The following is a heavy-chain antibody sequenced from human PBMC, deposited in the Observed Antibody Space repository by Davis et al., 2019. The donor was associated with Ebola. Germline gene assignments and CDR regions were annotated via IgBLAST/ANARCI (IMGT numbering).Heavy chain of an antibody. V-gene: IGHV3-33*01. J-gene: IGHJ6*02. D-gene: IGHD6-13*01. Sequence: GESLKIPCAASGFTFSSYGMHWVRQAPGKGLEWVAVIWYDGSNKYYADSVKGRFTISRDNSKNTLYLQMNSLRAEDTAVYYCAREEQLANYYYGMDVWGQGTTVTVSS. CDR3: AREEQLANYYYGMDV. CDR1: GFTFSSYG. CDR2: IWYDGSNK.